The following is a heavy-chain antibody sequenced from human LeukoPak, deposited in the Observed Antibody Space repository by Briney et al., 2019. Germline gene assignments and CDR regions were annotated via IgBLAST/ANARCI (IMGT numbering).Heavy chain of an antibody. CDR2: ISGIGGRT. V-gene: IGHV3-23*01. CDR1: GFTFSSYA. CDR3: AKGGSGWYWGPFDY. J-gene: IGHJ4*02. Sequence: GGSLRLSCVASGFTFSSYAMSCVRPAPGKGLEWVSAISGIGGRTYYADSVKGRFTISRDNSKNTLYLQMNSLRAEDTAVYYCAKGGSGWYWGPFDYWGQGTLVTVSS. D-gene: IGHD6-19*01.